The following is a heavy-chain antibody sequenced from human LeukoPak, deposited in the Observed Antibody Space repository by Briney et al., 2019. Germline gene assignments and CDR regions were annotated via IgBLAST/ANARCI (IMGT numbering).Heavy chain of an antibody. CDR3: ASIDYDSSGSLFDY. Sequence: SQTLSLTCAVSGGSISSGGYSWSWIRQPPRKGLEWIGYIYHSGSTYYNPSLKSRVTISVDRSKNQFSLKLSSVTAADTAVYYCASIDYDSSGSLFDYWGQGTLVTVSS. CDR1: GGSISSGGYS. V-gene: IGHV4-30-2*01. J-gene: IGHJ4*02. D-gene: IGHD3-22*01. CDR2: IYHSGST.